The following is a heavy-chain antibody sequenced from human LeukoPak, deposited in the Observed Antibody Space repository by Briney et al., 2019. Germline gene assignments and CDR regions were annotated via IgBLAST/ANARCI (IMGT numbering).Heavy chain of an antibody. V-gene: IGHV1-69*05. D-gene: IGHD3-3*01. Sequence: ASVKVSCKASGGTFSSYAISWVRQAPGRGLEWMGGIIPIFGTANYAQKFQGRVTITTDESTSTAYMELSSLRSEDTAVYYCARAAEFGVVNNWFDPWGQGTLVTVSS. CDR1: GGTFSSYA. CDR3: ARAAEFGVVNNWFDP. CDR2: IIPIFGTA. J-gene: IGHJ5*02.